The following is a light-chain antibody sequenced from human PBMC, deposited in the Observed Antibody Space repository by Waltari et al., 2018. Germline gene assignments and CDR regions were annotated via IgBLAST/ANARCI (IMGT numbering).Light chain of an antibody. V-gene: IGKV1-39*01. CDR2: AAS. CDR1: QNINNY. Sequence: DIRMTQSPSSLSASVGDRVTITCRASQNINNYLNWYQQKPGKAPKLLIYAASTLQRGVPSRFSGSGSGTDFTFTISSLQPEDFATYYCQQSSSSPWYTFGQGTKLEI. CDR3: QQSSSSPWYT. J-gene: IGKJ2*01.